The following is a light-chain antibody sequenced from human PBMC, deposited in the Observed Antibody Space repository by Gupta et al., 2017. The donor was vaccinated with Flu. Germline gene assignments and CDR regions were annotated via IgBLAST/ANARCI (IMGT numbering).Light chain of an antibody. J-gene: IGLJ1*01. CDR3: CSYTLSTPLV. V-gene: IGLV2-23*02. CDR2: DVG. Sequence: TSSDIGTYNLVSWYQQHPGKAPKLMIFDVGKRPSGVSYRFSGSKSGNTASLTISGLQTEDEADYYCCSYTLSTPLVFGSGTKVTAL. CDR1: SSDIGTYNL.